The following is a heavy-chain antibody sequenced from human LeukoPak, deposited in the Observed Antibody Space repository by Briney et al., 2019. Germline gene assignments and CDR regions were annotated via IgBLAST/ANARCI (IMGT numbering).Heavy chain of an antibody. J-gene: IGHJ5*02. V-gene: IGHV3-74*01. Sequence: GGSLRLSCAASGFTFSSYWMYWVRQAPGKGLVWVSRINGDGSSTSYADSVKGRFTISRDNAKNTLFLQMNSLRAEGTAVYYCARRYCGSPSCVNWFDPWGQGALVTVSS. CDR2: INGDGSST. D-gene: IGHD2-2*01. CDR1: GFTFSSYW. CDR3: ARRYCGSPSCVNWFDP.